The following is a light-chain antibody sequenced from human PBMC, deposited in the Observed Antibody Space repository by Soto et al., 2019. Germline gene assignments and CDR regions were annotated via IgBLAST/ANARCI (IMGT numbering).Light chain of an antibody. CDR1: NIGGKS. CDR3: QVWGSNADPYVL. V-gene: IGLV3-21*04. Sequence: ELTQPPLVSVAPGKTARITCGGNNIGGKSVHWYQLKPGQAPVLIIYNDGDRPSGIPERFSGSNSGNTATLTVSWVEAGDEADYYCQVWGSNADPYVLFGGGTKVTVL. J-gene: IGLJ3*02. CDR2: NDG.